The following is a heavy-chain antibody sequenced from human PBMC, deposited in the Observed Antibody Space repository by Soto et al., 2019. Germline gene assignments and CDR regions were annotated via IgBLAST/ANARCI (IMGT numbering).Heavy chain of an antibody. D-gene: IGHD5-12*01. Sequence: GGSLRLSCTASGFTFSSNWMSWVRQAPGKGLEWVANIKQDESEKYYVDSVKGRFTISRDNAKNSLYLQMNSLRAEDTAVYYCARVLRGYSGSAGDYWGQGTLVTVSS. V-gene: IGHV3-7*04. CDR2: IKQDESEK. CDR1: GFTFSSNW. J-gene: IGHJ4*02. CDR3: ARVLRGYSGSAGDY.